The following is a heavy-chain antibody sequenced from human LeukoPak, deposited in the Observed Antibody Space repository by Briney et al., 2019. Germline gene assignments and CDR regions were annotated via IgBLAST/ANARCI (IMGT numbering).Heavy chain of an antibody. J-gene: IGHJ3*02. CDR2: ISSSGST. CDR1: SVSLTNYY. D-gene: IGHD3-22*01. CDR3: ARGPYSYDSSGAFDI. V-gene: IGHV4-4*07. Sequence: SETLSLTCTVSSVSLTNYYWSWIRQPAGKGLEWIGRISSSGSTNYNPSLKSRVTISVGTSKNQFSLKLSSVTAADTAVYFCARGPYSYDSSGAFDIWGQGTMVTVSS.